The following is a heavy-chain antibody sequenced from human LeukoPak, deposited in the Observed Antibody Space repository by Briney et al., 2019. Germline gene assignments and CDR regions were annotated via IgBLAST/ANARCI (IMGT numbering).Heavy chain of an antibody. D-gene: IGHD1-26*01. CDR3: ARGMEPLNLYYMDV. CDR1: GYPFTGYY. V-gene: IGHV1-2*02. J-gene: IGHJ6*03. Sequence: ASVKVSCKASGYPFTGYYIHWVRQAPGQGLEWMAWINPNSGVTNYAQKFQGRVTVTRDTFISTAYMELSRLRSDDTAVYYCARGMEPLNLYYMDVWGKGTTVTVSS. CDR2: INPNSGVT.